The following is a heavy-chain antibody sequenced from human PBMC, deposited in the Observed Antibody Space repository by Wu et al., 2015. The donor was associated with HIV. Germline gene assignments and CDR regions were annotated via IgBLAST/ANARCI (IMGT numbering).Heavy chain of an antibody. CDR1: GYTFTSYY. J-gene: IGHJ3*02. Sequence: QVQLVQSGAEVKKPGASVKVSCKASGYTFTSYYMHWVRQAPGQGLEWMGIINPSGGSTSYAQKFQGRVTMTRDTSTSTVYMELSSLRSEDTAVYYCARWGRIAAAGTEDAFDIWGQGTMVTVSS. CDR3: ARWGRIAAAGTEDAFDI. V-gene: IGHV1-46*01. CDR2: INPSGGST. D-gene: IGHD6-13*01.